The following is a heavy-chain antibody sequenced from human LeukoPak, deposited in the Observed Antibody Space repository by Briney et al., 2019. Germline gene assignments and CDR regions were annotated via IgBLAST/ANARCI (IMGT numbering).Heavy chain of an antibody. Sequence: SETLSLTCTVSGGSISSGGYYWSWIRQPAGKGLEWLGRIYTSGSTKYNPSLKSRVTMSVDTSKNQFSLNLSSVTAADMAVYYCARGRGSSWYYFDYWGQGTLVTVSS. CDR2: IYTSGST. J-gene: IGHJ4*02. D-gene: IGHD6-13*01. CDR3: ARGRGSSWYYFDY. CDR1: GGSISSGGYY. V-gene: IGHV4-61*02.